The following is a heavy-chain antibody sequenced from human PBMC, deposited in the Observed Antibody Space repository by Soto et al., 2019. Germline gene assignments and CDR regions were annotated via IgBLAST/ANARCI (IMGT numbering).Heavy chain of an antibody. J-gene: IGHJ4*02. D-gene: IGHD4-17*01. CDR1: GLSISDYH. Sequence: QVQLVESGGGLVKPGESLRLSCAVSGLSISDYHMSWIRQAPGKGLEWLSYISGSGTTIYYKDSVKGRFTISRDNTKNSLYLQMNSLRAEDTAVYYCLRGRDYGPYWGQGTLVTVSS. CDR2: ISGSGTTI. V-gene: IGHV3-11*01. CDR3: LRGRDYGPY.